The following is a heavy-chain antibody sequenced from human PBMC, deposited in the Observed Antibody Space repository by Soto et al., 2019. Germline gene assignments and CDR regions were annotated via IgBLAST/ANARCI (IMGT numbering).Heavy chain of an antibody. J-gene: IGHJ4*02. CDR3: ARDFFHGDPMINGYTLFDY. CDR1: GDSVSSNSAA. D-gene: IGHD6-13*01. CDR2: TYYRSKWYN. Sequence: SQTLSLTSAISGDSVSSNSAAWNWIRQSPSRGLEWLGRTYYRSKWYNDYAVSVKSRITINPDTSKNQFSLQLNSVTPEDTAVYYCARDFFHGDPMINGYTLFDYWGQGPLVTVS. V-gene: IGHV6-1*01.